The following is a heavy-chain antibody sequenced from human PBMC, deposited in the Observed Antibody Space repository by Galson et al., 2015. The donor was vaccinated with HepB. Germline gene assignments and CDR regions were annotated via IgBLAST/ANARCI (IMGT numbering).Heavy chain of an antibody. CDR2: MSYDGGNK. CDR3: ARSGSAMVSAFEY. CDR1: GFTLSSYA. Sequence: SLRLSCAASGFTLSSYAIHWVRQAPGKGLEWVAVMSYDGGNKYYADSVKGRFSISRDNSKSTLYLQMNSLRPEDTAVYYCARSGSAMVSAFEYWGQGTLVTVTS. V-gene: IGHV3-30-3*01. J-gene: IGHJ4*02. D-gene: IGHD5-18*01.